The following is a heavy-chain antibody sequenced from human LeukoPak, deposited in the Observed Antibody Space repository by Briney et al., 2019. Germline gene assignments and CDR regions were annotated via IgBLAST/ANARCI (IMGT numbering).Heavy chain of an antibody. CDR3: ARGGDLGFGEVTLDY. J-gene: IGHJ4*02. V-gene: IGHV3-20*04. D-gene: IGHD3-10*01. CDR2: INWNGGST. CDR1: GFTFDDYG. Sequence: PGGSLRLSCAASGFTFDDYGVSWVRQGPGKGLEWVSSINWNGGSTGYTDSVKGRFTISRDNAKNSLYLQMNSLRAEDTALYYCARGGDLGFGEVTLDYWGQGTLVTVSS.